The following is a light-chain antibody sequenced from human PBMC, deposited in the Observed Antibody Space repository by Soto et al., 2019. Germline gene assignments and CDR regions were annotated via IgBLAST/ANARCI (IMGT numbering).Light chain of an antibody. V-gene: IGLV1-40*01. CDR2: GNS. Sequence: QSVLTQPPSVSGAPGQRVTISCTGSSSNIGAGYDVHWYQQLPGTAPKLLIYGNSNRPSGVPDRFSGSKSGTSASLAITGXXXXXXXXXXXXSYDXSLSGSVFGGGTKL. CDR3: XSYDXSLSGSV. CDR1: SSNIGAGYD. J-gene: IGLJ3*02.